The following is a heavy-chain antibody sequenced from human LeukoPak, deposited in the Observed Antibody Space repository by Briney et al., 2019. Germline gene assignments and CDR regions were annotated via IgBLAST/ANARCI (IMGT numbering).Heavy chain of an antibody. Sequence: PGGSLRLSCAASGFTFSDYYMSWIRQAPGKGLEWVSYISSSGSTIYYADSVKGRFTISRDNAKNSLYLQMNSLRAEDTAVYYCARRRDSGSLQHFDYWGQGALVTVSS. V-gene: IGHV3-11*01. CDR2: ISSSGSTI. D-gene: IGHD1-26*01. CDR3: ARRRDSGSLQHFDY. J-gene: IGHJ4*02. CDR1: GFTFSDYY.